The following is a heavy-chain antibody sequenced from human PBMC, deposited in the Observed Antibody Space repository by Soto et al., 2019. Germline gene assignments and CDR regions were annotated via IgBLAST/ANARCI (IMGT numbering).Heavy chain of an antibody. J-gene: IGHJ3*01. V-gene: IGHV3-33*01. D-gene: IGHD1-26*01. CDR2: IWYTGSNK. Sequence: QVQLVESGGGVVQPGRSLRLSCAASGFTFSSFGIHWVRQAPGKGLEWVAVIWYTGSNKYYADSVKGRFTISRDNSKNTVTLQMNRLRAEDTAVYYCARDTPGATAAFDFLGQGTMVTVSS. CDR1: GFTFSSFG. CDR3: ARDTPGATAAFDF.